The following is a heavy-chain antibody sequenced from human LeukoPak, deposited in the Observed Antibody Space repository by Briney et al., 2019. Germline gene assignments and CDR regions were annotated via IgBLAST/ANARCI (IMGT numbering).Heavy chain of an antibody. J-gene: IGHJ4*02. Sequence: GGSLRLSCAASEFTFNNYAMSWVRQAPGKGLEWVSTISGSVGSTYYADSVKGRFTISRDNSKNTLFLQMSGLRAEDTAVYYCAKSKGVGATDYWGQGTLVTVSS. CDR2: ISGSVGST. CDR1: EFTFNNYA. D-gene: IGHD1-26*01. CDR3: AKSKGVGATDY. V-gene: IGHV3-23*01.